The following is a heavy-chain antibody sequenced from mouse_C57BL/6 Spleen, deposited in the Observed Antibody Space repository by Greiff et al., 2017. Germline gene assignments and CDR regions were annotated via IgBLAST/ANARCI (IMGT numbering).Heavy chain of an antibody. D-gene: IGHD3-3*01. CDR1: GYTFTSYW. Sequence: VQLQQPGAELVKPGASVKLSCKASGYTFTSYWMQWVKQRPGQGLEWIGEIDPSDSYTNSNQKFKGKATLTVDTSSSTAYMQLSSLTSEDSAVYYCARRGDANFDYWGQGTTLTVSS. CDR2: IDPSDSYT. J-gene: IGHJ2*01. V-gene: IGHV1-50*01. CDR3: ARRGDANFDY.